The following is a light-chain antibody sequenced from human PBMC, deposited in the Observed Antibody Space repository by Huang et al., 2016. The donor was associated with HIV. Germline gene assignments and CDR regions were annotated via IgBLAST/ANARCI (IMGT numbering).Light chain of an antibody. CDR1: QGISSN. CDR2: GAS. Sequence: EIVMTQSPATLFVSPGERATLSCRASQGISSNLAWYQQKPGQAPRGLIYGASTRASGVPARFSGAGSGTEFTLTISSLQSEDLAVYYCQQYDQWPPGYTFGQGTKL. V-gene: IGKV3-15*01. CDR3: QQYDQWPPGYT. J-gene: IGKJ2*01.